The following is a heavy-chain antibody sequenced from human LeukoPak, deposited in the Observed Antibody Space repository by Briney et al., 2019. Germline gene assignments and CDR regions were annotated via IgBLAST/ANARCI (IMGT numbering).Heavy chain of an antibody. V-gene: IGHV4-34*01. CDR2: INHSGST. J-gene: IGHJ6*02. Sequence: PSETLSLTCAVYGGSFSGYYWSWIRQPPGKGLEWIGEINHSGSTNYNPSLKSRVTISVDTSKNQFSLKLSSVTAADTAVYYCARASLHYDTLLIRYYYYGMDVWGQGTTVTVSS. CDR1: GGSFSGYY. D-gene: IGHD3-22*01. CDR3: ARASLHYDTLLIRYYYYGMDV.